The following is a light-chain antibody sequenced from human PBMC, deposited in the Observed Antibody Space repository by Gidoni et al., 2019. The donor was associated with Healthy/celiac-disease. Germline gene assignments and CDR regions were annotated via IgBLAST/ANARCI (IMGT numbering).Light chain of an antibody. CDR2: AAS. Sequence: DIQMTQSPSSLSASVGDRVTITCRASQSISSYLNWYQQKPGKAPKLLIYAASSLQSGVPSRFSGSGSGTDFTLTISSLQPADFATYYCQQSYRTPLTFGQGTKVEIK. J-gene: IGKJ1*01. V-gene: IGKV1-39*01. CDR3: QQSYRTPLT. CDR1: QSISSY.